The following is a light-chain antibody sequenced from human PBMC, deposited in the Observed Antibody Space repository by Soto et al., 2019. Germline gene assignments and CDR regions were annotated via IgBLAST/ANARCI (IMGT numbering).Light chain of an antibody. CDR3: QTWGNGIQV. V-gene: IGLV4-69*01. CDR1: SGHSSYA. Sequence: QLVLTQSPSASASLGASVKLTCTLSSGHSSYAIAWHQQQPEKGPRYLMKLNSDGSHSKRDGIPDRFSGSSSGAERYLTLSSLQSEDEADSYCQTWGNGIQVLGGGTTLTVL. J-gene: IGLJ2*01. CDR2: LNSDGSH.